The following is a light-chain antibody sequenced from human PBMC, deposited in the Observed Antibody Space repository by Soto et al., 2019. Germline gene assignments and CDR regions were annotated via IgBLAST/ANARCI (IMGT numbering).Light chain of an antibody. Sequence: EIVMTQSPATLSVSPGDSVTLSCRASQSVSSFLAWYQHKPGQPPTLLIYGASTRATGIPARFSGSGSGTDFSLTISLLQYKDFAVYCGQQCSVWPLFTFGQGTRLEIK. CDR1: QSVSSF. J-gene: IGKJ5*01. CDR3: QQCSVWPLFT. V-gene: IGKV3-15*01. CDR2: GAS.